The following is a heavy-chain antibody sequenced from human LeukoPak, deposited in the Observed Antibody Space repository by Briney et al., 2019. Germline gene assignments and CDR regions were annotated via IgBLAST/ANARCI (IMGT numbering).Heavy chain of an antibody. Sequence: GGSLRLSCAASGFIFNYNYMSWVRQPQGKGLEWVSVVYSGGSTYYADSVKGRFTISRDNSKNMVYLQMNSLRVEDTAVYYCARVKVGTTYWFDPWGQGTLVTVSS. CDR2: VYSGGST. J-gene: IGHJ5*02. V-gene: IGHV3-66*01. D-gene: IGHD1-26*01. CDR1: GFIFNYNY. CDR3: ARVKVGTTYWFDP.